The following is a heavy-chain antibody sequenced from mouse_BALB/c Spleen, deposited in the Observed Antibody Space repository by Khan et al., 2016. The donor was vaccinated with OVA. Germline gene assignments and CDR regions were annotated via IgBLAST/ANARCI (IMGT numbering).Heavy chain of an antibody. Sequence: QVQLKQSGPGLVQPSQSLSITCTVSGFSLTSYGVHWVRQSPGKGLEWLGVIWSGGSTDYNAAFISRLSISKDNSKSQVFFKMNSLQATDTAIYYCARIFIGTTDYAMDYWGQGTSVTVSS. CDR2: IWSGGST. V-gene: IGHV2-2*02. J-gene: IGHJ4*01. CDR1: GFSLTSYG. D-gene: IGHD2-14*01. CDR3: ARIFIGTTDYAMDY.